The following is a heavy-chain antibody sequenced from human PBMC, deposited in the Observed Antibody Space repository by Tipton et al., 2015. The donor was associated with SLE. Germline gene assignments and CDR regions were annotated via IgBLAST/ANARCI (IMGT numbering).Heavy chain of an antibody. Sequence: TLSLTCTVSGGSISSGGYYWSWIRQHPGKGLEWIGYIYTSGSTNYNPSLKSRVTISVDTSKNQFSLKLSSVTAADTAVYYCARKVNGQRWLQWGAFDIWGQGTMVTVSS. CDR3: ARKVNGQRWLQWGAFDI. D-gene: IGHD5-24*01. CDR1: GGSISSGGYY. V-gene: IGHV4-61*08. J-gene: IGHJ3*02. CDR2: IYTSGST.